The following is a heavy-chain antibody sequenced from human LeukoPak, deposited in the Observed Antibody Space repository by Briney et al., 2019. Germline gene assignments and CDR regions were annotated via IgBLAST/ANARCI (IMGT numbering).Heavy chain of an antibody. Sequence: GGSLRLSCAASGFTFSTYGMHWVRQAPGKGLEWVAFIRYDGSDKYYADSVKGRFTISRDNSKNTMYLQMNSLRAEDTAVYYCAKQAHTYYDFWSGYWVDYWGQGTLVTVSS. CDR2: IRYDGSDK. D-gene: IGHD3-3*01. J-gene: IGHJ4*02. CDR3: AKQAHTYYDFWSGYWVDY. CDR1: GFTFSTYG. V-gene: IGHV3-30*02.